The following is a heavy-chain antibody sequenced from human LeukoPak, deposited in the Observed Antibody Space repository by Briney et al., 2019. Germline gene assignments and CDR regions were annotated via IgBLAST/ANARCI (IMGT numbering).Heavy chain of an antibody. J-gene: IGHJ4*02. D-gene: IGHD3-9*01. V-gene: IGHV3-21*01. CDR1: GFTFSSYS. CDR3: ARDTALVQTYFDDY. CDR2: ISSSSSYI. Sequence: PGGSLRLSCAASGFTFSSYSMNWVRQAPGKGLEGVSSISSSSSYIYYADSVKGRFTISRDNAKNSQYLQMNSLRAEDTAVYYCARDTALVQTYFDDYWGQGTLVTFSS.